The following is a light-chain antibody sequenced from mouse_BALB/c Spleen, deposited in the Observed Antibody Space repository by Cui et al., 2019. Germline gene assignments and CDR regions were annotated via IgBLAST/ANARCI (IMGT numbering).Light chain of an antibody. CDR2: ITS. CDR3: HQWSNYPWT. V-gene: IGKV4-80*01. Sequence: QFALTQSRAIMSASLGEEITLTCSASSNINYMHWYQQKSGTSPKLLIYITSNLVSGVPSRFSGSGSGTFYSLTISGVEAEDAADYYCHQWSNYPWTFGGGTKLEIK. J-gene: IGKJ1*01. CDR1: SNINY.